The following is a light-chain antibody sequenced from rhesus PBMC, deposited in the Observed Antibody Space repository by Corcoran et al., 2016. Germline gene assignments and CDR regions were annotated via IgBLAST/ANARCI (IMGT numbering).Light chain of an antibody. CDR3: QHYNRTPYT. V-gene: IGKV1-33*02. CDR2: AAT. Sequence: DIQMTQSPSSLSTSVGDSVTITCRASQGISNDLAWYQQQPGETPKLLIYAATTLQSGIPSRFSGSGSGTDFTLPIISLQPEDFATYYCQHYNRTPYTFGGGTKVELK. CDR1: QGISND. J-gene: IGKJ4*01.